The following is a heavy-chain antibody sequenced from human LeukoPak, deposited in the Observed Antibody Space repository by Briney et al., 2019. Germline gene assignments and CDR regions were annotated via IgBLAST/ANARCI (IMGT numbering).Heavy chain of an antibody. Sequence: PSETLSLTCTVSGGSISSSNYYWGWIRQPPGKGLECIGSVYYSGNTYYNPSLKSRVTISVDTSKNQFSLKLSSVTAADTAVYYCATGIGSVVSRSGYDSWGQGTLVTVSS. D-gene: IGHD6-19*01. CDR1: GGSISSSNYY. J-gene: IGHJ5*01. CDR2: VYYSGNT. CDR3: ATGIGSVVSRSGYDS. V-gene: IGHV4-39*07.